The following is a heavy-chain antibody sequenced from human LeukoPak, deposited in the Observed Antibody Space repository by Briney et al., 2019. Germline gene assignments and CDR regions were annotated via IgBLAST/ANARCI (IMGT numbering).Heavy chain of an antibody. D-gene: IGHD2-2*03. Sequence: GGSLRLSCAASGFTLSSYGMHWVRQAPGKGLEWVAFIRYDGSNKYYADSVKGRFTISRDNSKNTLYLQMNSLRAEDTAVYYCAKDGYCSSTSCYFTYYYYYYYMDVWGKGTTVTISS. CDR3: AKDGYCSSTSCYFTYYYYYYYMDV. V-gene: IGHV3-30*02. CDR1: GFTLSSYG. J-gene: IGHJ6*03. CDR2: IRYDGSNK.